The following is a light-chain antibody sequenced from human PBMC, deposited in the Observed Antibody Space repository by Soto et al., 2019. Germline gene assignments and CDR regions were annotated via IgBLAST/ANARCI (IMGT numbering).Light chain of an antibody. Sequence: QSALTQPASVSGSPGQSITISCTGTSSDVGGYNYVSRYQQHPGKAPKLMIYEVSNRPSGVSNRFSGSKSGNTASLTISGLQAEDEADYYCSSYTSSSTPYVFGTGTKLTVL. J-gene: IGLJ1*01. CDR2: EVS. CDR1: SSDVGGYNY. V-gene: IGLV2-14*01. CDR3: SSYTSSSTPYV.